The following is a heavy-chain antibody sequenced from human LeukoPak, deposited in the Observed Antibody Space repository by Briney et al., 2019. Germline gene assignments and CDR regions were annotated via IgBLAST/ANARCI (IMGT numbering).Heavy chain of an antibody. D-gene: IGHD3-9*01. CDR3: AKGPDYDILTPIDY. J-gene: IGHJ4*02. CDR1: GFTFDDYA. V-gene: IGHV3-9*03. CDR2: ISWNSGRR. Sequence: GGSQRLSCVGSGFTFDDYAMHWVRQAPGKGLEWVSGISWNSGRRGYADSVKGRFTISRDNAKTSLYLQMNSLRAEDMALYYCAKGPDYDILTPIDYWGQGTLVTVSS.